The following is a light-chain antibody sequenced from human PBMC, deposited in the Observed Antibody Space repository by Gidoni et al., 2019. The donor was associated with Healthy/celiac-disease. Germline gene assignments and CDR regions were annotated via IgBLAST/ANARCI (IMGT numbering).Light chain of an antibody. CDR3: QQYNNWPPST. CDR1: KSVSSN. V-gene: IGKV3-15*01. Sequence: MVMTQSPATVSVSPGETATCSCRPSKSVSSNLSWYQQKPAQAPRLLIYGASTSATGIPSRFSGSGAGTEFTLTISSLQSEDFAVSYCQQYNNWPPSTFGPGTKVEIK. J-gene: IGKJ1*01. CDR2: GAS.